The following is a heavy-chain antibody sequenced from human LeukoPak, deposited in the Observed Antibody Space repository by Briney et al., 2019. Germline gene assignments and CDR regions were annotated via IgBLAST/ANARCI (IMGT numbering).Heavy chain of an antibody. CDR3: ARESRNWNYGAYYFDY. CDR2: INHSGST. CDR1: GGSFSGYY. Sequence: SETLSLTCAVYGGSFSGYYWSWIRQPPGKGLEWIGEINHSGSTYYNPSLKSRVTISVDTSKNQFSLKLSSVTAADTAVYYCARESRNWNYGAYYFDYWGQGTLVTVSS. J-gene: IGHJ4*02. V-gene: IGHV4-34*01. D-gene: IGHD1-7*01.